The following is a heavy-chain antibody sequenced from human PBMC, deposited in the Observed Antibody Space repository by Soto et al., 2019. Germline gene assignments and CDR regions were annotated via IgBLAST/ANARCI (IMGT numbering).Heavy chain of an antibody. Sequence: SQTLSLTCAISGDSVSSNSAAWNWIRQSPSRGLEWLGRTYYRSKWYNDYAVSVKSRITINPDTSKNQFSLQLNSVTPEDTAVYYCAREGFPATVVTNSYYYYGMDVWGQGTTVTVSS. J-gene: IGHJ6*02. CDR2: TYYRSKWYN. CDR3: AREGFPATVVTNSYYYYGMDV. D-gene: IGHD4-17*01. V-gene: IGHV6-1*01. CDR1: GDSVSSNSAA.